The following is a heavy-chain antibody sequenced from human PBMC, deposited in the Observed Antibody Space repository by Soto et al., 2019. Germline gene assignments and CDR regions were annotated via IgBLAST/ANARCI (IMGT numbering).Heavy chain of an antibody. CDR2: IIPFLGKA. Sequence: QVQLVQSGAEVNKPGSSVKVSCKASGGTFHSYTIIWVRQAPGQGLEWMGRIIPFLGKANYAKRFQGRVTITADKSTSTAYIDMSSLTSEDTAVYYCARSGTGWGYWGQGTLVTVSS. CDR1: GGTFHSYT. V-gene: IGHV1-69*02. CDR3: ARSGTGWGY. D-gene: IGHD3-9*01. J-gene: IGHJ4*02.